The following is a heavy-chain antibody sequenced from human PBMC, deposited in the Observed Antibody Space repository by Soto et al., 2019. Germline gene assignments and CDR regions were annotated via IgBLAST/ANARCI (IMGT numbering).Heavy chain of an antibody. CDR3: ARAPGHNSGSYAY. V-gene: IGHV3-9*01. CDR2: ISWNSVQI. Sequence: PGGSMRLSCAASGLTFYDYAMSWFRQAPGKGLEWVSSISWNSVQISYTDSVKGRFTISRDNAKGSLFLQMNSLRTEDTALYYCARAPGHNSGSYAYWGQGTQVTVSS. D-gene: IGHD6-19*01. CDR1: GLTFYDYA. J-gene: IGHJ4*02.